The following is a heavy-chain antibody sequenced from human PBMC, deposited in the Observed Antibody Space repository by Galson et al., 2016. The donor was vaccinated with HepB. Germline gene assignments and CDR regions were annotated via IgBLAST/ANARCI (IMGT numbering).Heavy chain of an antibody. V-gene: IGHV1-18*01. CDR2: ISVYNGDT. J-gene: IGHJ5*02. CDR3: ARDTNWFDP. CDR1: GYTFTSYG. Sequence: SVKVSCKASGYTFTSYGISWVRQAPGQGLEWMGWISVYNGDTEYAQKVQGRVSMTTDTSTNTAYMELTSLRSDDTAVYYCARDTNWFDPWGQGTLVTVSS.